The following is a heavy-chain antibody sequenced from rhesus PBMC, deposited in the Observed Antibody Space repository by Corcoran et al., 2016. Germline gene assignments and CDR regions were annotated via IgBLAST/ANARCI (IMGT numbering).Heavy chain of an antibody. CDR3: AIDIAGFDY. V-gene: IGHV4-73*01. J-gene: IGHJ4*01. D-gene: IGHD1-1-1*01. Sequence: QVQLQQWGEGLVKPSETLSLTCAVYGGSISGYYYWSWIRQPPGKGLEWNGYIYGNSASTNYNPSLKNRVTISKDTSKNQFSLKLSSVTAADTAVYYCAIDIAGFDYWGQGVLVTVSS. CDR2: IYGNSAST. CDR1: GGSISGYYY.